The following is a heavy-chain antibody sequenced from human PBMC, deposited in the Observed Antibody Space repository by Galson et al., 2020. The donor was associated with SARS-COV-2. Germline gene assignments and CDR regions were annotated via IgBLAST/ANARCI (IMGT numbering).Heavy chain of an antibody. J-gene: IGHJ3*02. CDR3: TRLRGNDFDPAVGAFDI. CDR2: INCSGAST. D-gene: IGHD1-1*01. Sequence: GGSLRLSCAASGFTFDDFGMSWVRQVPGKGLEWVCGINCSGASTCYADSVKGRFSISRDNAGNSLYLQMNSLRAEDTALYYCTRLRGNDFDPAVGAFDIWGQGTMVTVSS. CDR1: GFTFDDFG. V-gene: IGHV3-20*04.